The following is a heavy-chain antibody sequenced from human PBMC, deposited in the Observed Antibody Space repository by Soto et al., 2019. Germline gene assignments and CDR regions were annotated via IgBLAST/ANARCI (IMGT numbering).Heavy chain of an antibody. D-gene: IGHD6-13*01. Sequence: QLQLQESGPGLVKPSETLSLTCTVSGGSISSSSYYWGWIRQPPGKGLEWIGSIYYSGRTYYNPSLKSRVTISVDTSKNQFSLKLSSVTAADTAVYYCASFLQGGSSSWYFDYWGQGTLVTVSS. CDR1: GGSISSSSYY. V-gene: IGHV4-39*01. CDR3: ASFLQGGSSSWYFDY. J-gene: IGHJ4*02. CDR2: IYYSGRT.